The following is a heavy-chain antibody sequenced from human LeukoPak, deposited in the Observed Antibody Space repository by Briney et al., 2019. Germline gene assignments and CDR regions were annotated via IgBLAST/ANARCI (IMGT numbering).Heavy chain of an antibody. D-gene: IGHD4-17*01. CDR3: ASKATDHGELRFDY. V-gene: IGHV4-59*01. CDR1: GDSTNTFF. J-gene: IGHJ4*02. CDR2: IYYTGTT. Sequence: SETLSLTCTISGDSTNTFFWSWIRQPPGKGLEWIGYIYYTGTTNYNPSLKSRVTISVDTSKNQFSLKVNSVTAADTGVYYCASKATDHGELRFDYWGQGTLVTVSS.